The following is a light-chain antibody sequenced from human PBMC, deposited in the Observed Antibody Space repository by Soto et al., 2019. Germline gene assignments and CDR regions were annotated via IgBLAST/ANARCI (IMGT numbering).Light chain of an antibody. CDR1: SSDVGGYNY. J-gene: IGLJ1*01. Sequence: QSAVTQPRSVSGSPGQSVTISCTGTSSDVGGYNYVSWYQQHPGKAPKLMIYDVSKRPSGVPDRFSGSKSGNTASLTISGLQAEDEADYYCCSYAGSYTFVYVFGTGTKVTVL. V-gene: IGLV2-11*01. CDR3: CSYAGSYTFVYV. CDR2: DVS.